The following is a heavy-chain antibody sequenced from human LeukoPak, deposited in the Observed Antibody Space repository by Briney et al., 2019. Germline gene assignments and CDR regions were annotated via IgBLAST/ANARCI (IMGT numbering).Heavy chain of an antibody. D-gene: IGHD2-8*01. CDR1: GFTFSSYN. CDR2: ISSSSSYI. Sequence: GGSLRLSCAASGFTFSSYNMNWVRQAPGKGLEWVASISSSSSYIYYADSVKGRFTISRDNAKNSLYLQMNSLRAEDTAVYYCTRRYCTDGVSPFDIWGQGTMVTVSS. J-gene: IGHJ3*02. CDR3: TRRYCTDGVSPFDI. V-gene: IGHV3-21*01.